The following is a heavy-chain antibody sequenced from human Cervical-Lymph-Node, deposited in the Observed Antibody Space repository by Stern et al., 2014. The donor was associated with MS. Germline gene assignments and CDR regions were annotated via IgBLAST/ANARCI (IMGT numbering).Heavy chain of an antibody. Sequence: QLVQSGAEVKKPGASVKVSCKASGYTFTSYYIHWVRQAPGQGLEWMGIINPSGDSTTYSQKFQDRVTMTRDTSTSTLYMELSSLRSEDTAVYYCARDMYYATSGSYYGFDYWGQGTLVTVSS. CDR3: ARDMYYATSGSYYGFDY. J-gene: IGHJ4*02. V-gene: IGHV1-46*01. CDR1: GYTFTSYY. D-gene: IGHD3-22*01. CDR2: INPSGDST.